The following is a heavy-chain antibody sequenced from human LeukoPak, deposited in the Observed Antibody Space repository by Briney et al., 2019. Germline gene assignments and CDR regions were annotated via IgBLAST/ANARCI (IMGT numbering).Heavy chain of an antibody. CDR2: MNPNSGNT. CDR3: ALKITYYYDSSGYYSEYYFDY. CDR1: GYTFTSYD. D-gene: IGHD3-22*01. V-gene: IGHV1-8*01. J-gene: IGHJ4*02. Sequence: ASVKVSCKASGYTFTSYDINWVRQATGQGLEWMGWMNPNSGNTGYAQKFQGRVTMTRNTSISTAYMELSSLRSEDTAVYYSALKITYYYDSSGYYSEYYFDYWGQGTLVTVSS.